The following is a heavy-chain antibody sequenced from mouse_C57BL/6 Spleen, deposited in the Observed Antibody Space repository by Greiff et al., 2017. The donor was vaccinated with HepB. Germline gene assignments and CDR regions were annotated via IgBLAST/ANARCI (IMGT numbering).Heavy chain of an antibody. D-gene: IGHD2-3*01. CDR2: ISGGGGNT. Sequence: EVMLVESGGGLVKPGGSLKLSCAASGFTFSSYTMSWVRQTPEKRLEWVATISGGGGNTYYPDSVKGRFTISRDNAKNTLYLQMSSLRSEDTALYYCARQDGYPFAYWGQRTLVTVSA. J-gene: IGHJ3*01. CDR1: GFTFSSYT. CDR3: ARQDGYPFAY. V-gene: IGHV5-9*01.